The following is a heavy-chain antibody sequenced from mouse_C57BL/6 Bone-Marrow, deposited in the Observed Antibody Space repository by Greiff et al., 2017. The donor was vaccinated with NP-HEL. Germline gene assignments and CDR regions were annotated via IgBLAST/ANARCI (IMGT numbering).Heavy chain of an antibody. J-gene: IGHJ2*01. D-gene: IGHD2-1*01. CDR3: ARGGNYWYYFDY. CDR1: GYTFTTYP. V-gene: IGHV1-47*01. CDR2: FHPYTDDT. Sequence: QVQLQQSGAELVKPGASVKMSCTASGYTFTTYPIEWVQQNHGKSLEWIGNFHPYTDDTEYNDKFKNKATLPVEKSSSTVYLELSRLTSDDSAVYYCARGGNYWYYFDYWGQGTTLTGSS.